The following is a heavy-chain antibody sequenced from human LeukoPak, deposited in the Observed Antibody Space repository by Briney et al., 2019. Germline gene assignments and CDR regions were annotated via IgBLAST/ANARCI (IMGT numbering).Heavy chain of an antibody. Sequence: SVKVSCKASGGTFSSYAISWVRQAPGQGLEWMGRIIPILGIANYAQKFHGRVTITADKSTSTAYMDGGGRRAEGTAGYDCARATNPRGSGSYYDPTDFWGQGPLATVSS. CDR1: GGTFSSYA. V-gene: IGHV1-69*04. CDR3: ARATNPRGSGSYYDPTDF. J-gene: IGHJ1*01. D-gene: IGHD3-10*01. CDR2: IIPILGIA.